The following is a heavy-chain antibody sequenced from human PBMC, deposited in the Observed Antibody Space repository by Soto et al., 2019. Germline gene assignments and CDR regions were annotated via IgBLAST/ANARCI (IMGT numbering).Heavy chain of an antibody. Sequence: EVQLLESGGGLVQPGGSLRLSCAASGFIFGNYAMSWVRQAPGKGLEWVSSISGTDGSTYYTDSVKGRFAISRDNSKNTFYLQMNNLRAEDTARYYCAKDKRAGYSFGSPFPHYWGQGTLVTVSS. CDR3: AKDKRAGYSFGSPFPHY. J-gene: IGHJ4*02. CDR2: ISGTDGST. V-gene: IGHV3-23*01. CDR1: GFIFGNYA. D-gene: IGHD5-18*01.